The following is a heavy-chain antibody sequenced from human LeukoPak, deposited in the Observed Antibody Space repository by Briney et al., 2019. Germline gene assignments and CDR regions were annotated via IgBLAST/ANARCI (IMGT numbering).Heavy chain of an antibody. V-gene: IGHV3-23*01. D-gene: IGHD6-13*01. CDR2: ISGSADST. CDR1: GFTFSSYA. CDR3: AKGTIATAVRSWFDP. J-gene: IGHJ5*02. Sequence: GGSLRLSCVASGFTFSSYAMNWVRQAPGKGLEWVSVISGSADSTYYADSVKGRFTISRDNSKNMVYLQMNSLRADDTAVYYCAKGTIATAVRSWFDPWGQGTLVTVSS.